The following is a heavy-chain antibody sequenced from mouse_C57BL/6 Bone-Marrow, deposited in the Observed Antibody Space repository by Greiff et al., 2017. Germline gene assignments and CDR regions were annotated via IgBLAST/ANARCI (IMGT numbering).Heavy chain of an antibody. CDR3: ARQRGFSVAY. CDR1: GFTFSSYG. CDR2: ISSGGSYT. Sequence: EVQLVESGGDLVKPGGSLKLSCAASGFTFSSYGMSWVRQTPDKRLEWVATISSGGSYTCYPDSVKGRFTISRDNAKNTLYLQMSSLKSEDTAMYYCARQRGFSVAYWGQGTLVTVSA. J-gene: IGHJ3*01. V-gene: IGHV5-6*01.